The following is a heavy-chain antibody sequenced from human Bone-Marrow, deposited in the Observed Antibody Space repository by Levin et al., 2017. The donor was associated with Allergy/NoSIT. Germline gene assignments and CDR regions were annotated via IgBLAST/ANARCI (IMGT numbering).Heavy chain of an antibody. V-gene: IGHV4-39*01. CDR3: GRHAALHDYGGDKYRGAMDV. CDR2: IYYSEST. J-gene: IGHJ6*02. D-gene: IGHD4-23*01. CDR1: GASISTTNYY. Sequence: SQTLSLTCTVSGASISTTNYYWGWFRQPPGKGLEWIGSIYYSESTYYTPSLKSRATISVDTPKNQFSLKVRSVTAADTAVYYCGRHAALHDYGGDKYRGAMDVWGQGTTVTVSS.